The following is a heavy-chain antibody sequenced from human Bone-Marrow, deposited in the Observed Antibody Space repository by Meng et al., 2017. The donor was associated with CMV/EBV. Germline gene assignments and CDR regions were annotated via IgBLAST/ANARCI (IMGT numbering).Heavy chain of an antibody. V-gene: IGHV3-74*01. CDR1: GFTSSSYW. Sequence: GGSLRLSCAASGFTSSSYWMHWVRQAPGKGLVWVSRINSDGSSTSYADSVKGRFTISRDNAKNPLYLQMNSLRAEDTAVYYCAKDQEWVATINVRYYYYGMDVWGQGTTVTVSS. D-gene: IGHD5-12*01. CDR3: AKDQEWVATINVRYYYYGMDV. J-gene: IGHJ6*02. CDR2: INSDGSST.